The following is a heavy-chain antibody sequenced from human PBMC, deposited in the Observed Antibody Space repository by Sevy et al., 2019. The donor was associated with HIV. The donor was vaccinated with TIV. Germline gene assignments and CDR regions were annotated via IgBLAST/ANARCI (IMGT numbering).Heavy chain of an antibody. J-gene: IGHJ4*02. V-gene: IGHV2-5*01. Sequence: SGPTLVKPTQTLTLTCTFSGFSLSTSGVGVGWIRQPPGKALEWHALIYWNDDKRYSPSLKSRLTITKDTSKNQVVLTMTNMDPVETAKYYCATAGYSSSSAYFDYWGQGTLVTVSS. D-gene: IGHD6-6*01. CDR3: ATAGYSSSSAYFDY. CDR2: IYWNDDK. CDR1: GFSLSTSGVG.